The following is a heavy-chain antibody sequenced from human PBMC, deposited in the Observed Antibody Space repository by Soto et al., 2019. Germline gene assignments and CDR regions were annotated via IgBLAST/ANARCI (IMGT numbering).Heavy chain of an antibody. V-gene: IGHV4-39*01. Sequence: SETLSLTCAVSGASISGSYYYWAWLRQSPGKGPEWIGSVFYTGFTSYNPSLESRVSVSVDTSKSQFSLKLSAVTAADTAVYYCATSQKGYNWNYFDHWGQGARVTVSS. CDR3: ATSQKGYNWNYFDH. D-gene: IGHD1-20*01. CDR2: VFYTGFT. J-gene: IGHJ4*02. CDR1: GASISGSYYY.